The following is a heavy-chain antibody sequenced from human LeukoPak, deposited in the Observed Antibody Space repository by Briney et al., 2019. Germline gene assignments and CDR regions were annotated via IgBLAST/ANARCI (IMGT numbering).Heavy chain of an antibody. CDR2: INHSGST. D-gene: IGHD1-26*01. CDR3: ARHSGGTYYVSLDP. J-gene: IGHJ5*02. V-gene: IGHV4-34*01. Sequence: SETLSLTCAVYGGSFSGYYWSWIRQPPGKGLEWIGEINHSGSTNQNPSLKSRVTISVDTSKNQFSLKLSPVTAADTAVYYCARHSGGTYYVSLDPWGQGTLVTVSS. CDR1: GGSFSGYY.